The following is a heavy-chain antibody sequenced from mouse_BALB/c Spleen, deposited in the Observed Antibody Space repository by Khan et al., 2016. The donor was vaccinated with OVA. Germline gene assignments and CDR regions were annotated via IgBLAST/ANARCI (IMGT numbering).Heavy chain of an antibody. V-gene: IGHV1S41*01. CDR1: GYTFTSYW. Sequence: DLVKPGASVKLSCKASGYTFTSYWINWIKQRPGQGLEWIGRIGPGSSNAYYNDMFKGKATLTVDTSSNTAYIQLSSLSYADSAVFSCARENYYGRSCYSMDYWGQGTSVTVSA. CDR3: ARENYYGRSCYSMDY. J-gene: IGHJ4*01. CDR2: IGPGSSNA. D-gene: IGHD1-1*01.